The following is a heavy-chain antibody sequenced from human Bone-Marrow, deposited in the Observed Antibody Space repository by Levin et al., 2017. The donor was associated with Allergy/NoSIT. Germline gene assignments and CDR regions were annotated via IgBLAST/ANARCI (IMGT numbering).Heavy chain of an antibody. V-gene: IGHV4-30-4*01. CDR3: VRTTVASPGGGTEVFDS. CDR1: GGSISSGNYY. J-gene: IGHJ4*02. Sequence: PSETLSLTCSVSGGSISSGNYYWTWIRQTPGKGLEWIGYIIDTGSSDYNPSLESRAAISVDTSKNRFSLRLNSVTPADTAMYYCVRTTVASPGGGTEVFDSWGQGILVTVSS. D-gene: IGHD2-8*02. CDR2: IIDTGSS.